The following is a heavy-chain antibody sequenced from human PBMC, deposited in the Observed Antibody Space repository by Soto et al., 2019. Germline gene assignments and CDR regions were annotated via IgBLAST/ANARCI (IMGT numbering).Heavy chain of an antibody. CDR3: ARGAAFSGLSRVDSSGYYDY. V-gene: IGHV4-59*01. Sequence: SETLSLTCTVSGGSISSYYWSWIRQPPGKGLEWIGYIYYSGSTNYNPSLKSRVTISVDTSKNQFSLKLSSVTAADTAVYYCARGAAFSGLSRVDSSGYYDYWGQGTLVTVSS. CDR2: IYYSGST. J-gene: IGHJ4*02. D-gene: IGHD3-22*01. CDR1: GGSISSYY.